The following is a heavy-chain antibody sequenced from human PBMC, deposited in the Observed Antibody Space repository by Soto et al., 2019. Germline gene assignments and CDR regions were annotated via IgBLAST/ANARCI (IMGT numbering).Heavy chain of an antibody. Sequence: QVQLVQSGAEVKKPGSSVKVSCKASGGTFSSYTISWVRQAPGQGLEWMGRIIPILGIANYAQKFQGRVTITADKSTSTAYMELSSLRSEDTAVYYCARGRKVYWYFDLWGRGTLVTVSS. J-gene: IGHJ2*01. V-gene: IGHV1-69*02. CDR3: ARGRKVYWYFDL. CDR1: GGTFSSYT. CDR2: IIPILGIA.